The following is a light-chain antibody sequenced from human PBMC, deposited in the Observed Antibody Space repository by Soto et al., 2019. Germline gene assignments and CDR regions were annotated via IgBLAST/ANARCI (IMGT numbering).Light chain of an antibody. J-gene: IGKJ3*01. V-gene: IGKV3-20*01. CDR1: QTVSSSY. CDR3: LQYGSSPRFT. Sequence: EIVLTQSPGTLSLSPGERATLSCRASQTVSSSYLAWYQQKPGQAPRLLIYGASSWATDIPARFSGSGSGTDFTLTISRLEPEDFAVYYCLQYGSSPRFTFGPGTKVDI. CDR2: GAS.